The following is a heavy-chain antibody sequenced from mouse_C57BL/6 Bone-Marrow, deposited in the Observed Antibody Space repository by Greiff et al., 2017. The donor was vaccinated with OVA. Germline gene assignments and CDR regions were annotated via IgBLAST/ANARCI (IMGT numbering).Heavy chain of an antibody. J-gene: IGHJ2*01. CDR3: ARACSSGYVDYFDY. D-gene: IGHD3-2*02. CDR2: ICYSGST. CDR1: GYSFTSDY. Sequence: EVHLVESGPGLAKPSQTLSLTCSVTGYSFTSDYWHWIRKFPGNKLEYMGYICYSGSTYYNPSLKSRISITPDTSKNQYYLQFNSVTTENTATYYGARACSSGYVDYFDYWGQGTTLTVSS. V-gene: IGHV3-8*01.